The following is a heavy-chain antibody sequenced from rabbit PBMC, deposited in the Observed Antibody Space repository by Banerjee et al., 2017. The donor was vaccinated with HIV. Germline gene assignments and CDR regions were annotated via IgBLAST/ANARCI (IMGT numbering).Heavy chain of an antibody. J-gene: IGHJ4*01. D-gene: IGHD4-2*01. CDR2: INTSSGNT. V-gene: IGHV1S45*01. CDR1: GFSFSNKYV. CDR3: ARRADYAGGGNFNL. Sequence: QEQLEESGGDLVKPEGSLTLTCTASGFSFSNKYVMCWVRQAPGKGLEWIACINTSSGNTVYASWAKGRFTISKTSSPTVSLQMTSLTAADTATYFCARRADYAGGGNFNLWGPGTLVTVS.